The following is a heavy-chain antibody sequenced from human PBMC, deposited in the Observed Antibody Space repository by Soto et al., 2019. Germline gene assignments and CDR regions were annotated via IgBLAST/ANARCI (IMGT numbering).Heavy chain of an antibody. V-gene: IGHV5-51*01. CDR1: GYGFTSYW. CDR3: ARRSRYSSSWYWFYYFDY. Sequence: PGESLKISCKGSGYGFTSYWIGWVRQMPGKGLEWMGIIYPGDSDTRYSPSFQGQVTISADKSISTAYLQWSSLKASDTAMYYCARRSRYSSSWYWFYYFDYWGQGTLVTVSS. D-gene: IGHD6-13*01. CDR2: IYPGDSDT. J-gene: IGHJ4*02.